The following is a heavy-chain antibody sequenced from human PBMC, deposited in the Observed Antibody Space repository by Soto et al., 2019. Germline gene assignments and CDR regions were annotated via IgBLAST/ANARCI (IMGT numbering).Heavy chain of an antibody. CDR1: GGSISSGGYY. CDR2: IYYSWST. D-gene: IGHD3-10*01. V-gene: IGHV4-31*03. Sequence: QVQLQESGPGLVKPSQTLSLTCTVSGGSISSGGYYWSWIRQHPGKGLEWIGYIYYSWSTYYNPSLKRRVTISVDTSKNQFALKLSSVPDEDTAVYYCARESRMVRGKGASAFDIWGQGTMVTVSS. CDR3: ARESRMVRGKGASAFDI. J-gene: IGHJ3*02.